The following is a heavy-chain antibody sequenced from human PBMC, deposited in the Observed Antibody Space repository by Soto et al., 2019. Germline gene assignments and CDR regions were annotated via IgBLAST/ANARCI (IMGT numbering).Heavy chain of an antibody. CDR3: ARGGSLYWYFDL. CDR1: GGTFSSYT. Sequence: SVKVSCKASGGTFSSYTITWVRQAPGQGLEWMGRIIPMFGIASYAQNFQGRVTITADKSASTAYMELSSLRSEDTAVYYCARGGSLYWYFDLWGRGTLVTVSS. J-gene: IGHJ2*01. D-gene: IGHD1-26*01. CDR2: IIPMFGIA. V-gene: IGHV1-69*02.